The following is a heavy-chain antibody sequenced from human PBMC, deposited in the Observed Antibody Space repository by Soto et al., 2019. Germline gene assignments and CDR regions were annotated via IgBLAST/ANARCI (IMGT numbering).Heavy chain of an antibody. V-gene: IGHV4-31*03. CDR2: IYYSGST. D-gene: IGHD3-3*01. J-gene: IGHJ6*02. CDR3: ARGETYDFWSGYPLGYYGMDV. Sequence: QVQLQESGPGLVKPSQTLSLTCTVSGVSISSGGYYWSWIRQHPGKGLEWIGYIYYSGSTYYNPSLKSRVTISVDTSKNQFSLKLSSVTAADTAVYYCARGETYDFWSGYPLGYYGMDVWGQGTTVTVSS. CDR1: GVSISSGGYY.